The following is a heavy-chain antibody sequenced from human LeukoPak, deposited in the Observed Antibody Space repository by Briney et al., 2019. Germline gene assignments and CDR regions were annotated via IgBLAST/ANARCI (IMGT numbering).Heavy chain of an antibody. Sequence: PGGSLRLSCAASGFTFSSYEMNWVRQAPGKGLEWASYISSSGSTIYYADSVKGRFTISRDNAKNSLYLHMNSLRAEDTAVYYCAIAPSTVTTWRVYNWFDPWGQGTLVTVSS. CDR2: ISSSGSTI. D-gene: IGHD4-17*01. CDR3: AIAPSTVTTWRVYNWFDP. J-gene: IGHJ5*02. V-gene: IGHV3-48*03. CDR1: GFTFSSYE.